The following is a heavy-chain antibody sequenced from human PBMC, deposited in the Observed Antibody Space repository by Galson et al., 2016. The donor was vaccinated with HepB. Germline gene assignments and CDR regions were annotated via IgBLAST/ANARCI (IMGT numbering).Heavy chain of an antibody. CDR1: GFTFNSNW. J-gene: IGHJ4*02. Sequence: SLRLSCAASGFTFNSNWMHWVRQAPGKGLAWVSRINYGGTNTDYADSVKGRFAISRDNAKNTLYLQMTNLRAEDTAVYYCARGNGRPGERGDYRGQGTLVTVSS. V-gene: IGHV3-74*01. D-gene: IGHD1-1*01. CDR3: ARGNGRPGERGDY. CDR2: INYGGTNT.